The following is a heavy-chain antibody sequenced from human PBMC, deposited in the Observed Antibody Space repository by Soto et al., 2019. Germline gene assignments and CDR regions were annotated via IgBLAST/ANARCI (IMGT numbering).Heavy chain of an antibody. D-gene: IGHD3-22*01. J-gene: IGHJ4*02. Sequence: QVQLVQSGAEVKKPGASVKVSCKASGYTFTSYYMHWVRQAPGQGLEWMGIINPSGGSTSYAQKFQGRVTMTRDTSTSTVYMELSSLRSEETAVYYCARGLKVDYYDSSGYDDYFDYWGQGTLVTVSS. CDR1: GYTFTSYY. V-gene: IGHV1-46*01. CDR3: ARGLKVDYYDSSGYDDYFDY. CDR2: INPSGGST.